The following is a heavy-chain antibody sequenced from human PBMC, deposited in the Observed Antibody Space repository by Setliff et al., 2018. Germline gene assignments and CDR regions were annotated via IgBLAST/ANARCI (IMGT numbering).Heavy chain of an antibody. Sequence: SETLSLTCTVSGGSISSSSYYWGWIRQPPGKGLEWIGSIYYSGSTYYNPSLKSRVTMSIDASKNQLSLKLSSVTAADSAIYYCARQVDTPMAPIDYWGQGTLVTVSS. CDR3: ARQVDTPMAPIDY. V-gene: IGHV4-39*07. CDR2: IYYSGST. D-gene: IGHD5-18*01. CDR1: GGSISSSSYY. J-gene: IGHJ4*02.